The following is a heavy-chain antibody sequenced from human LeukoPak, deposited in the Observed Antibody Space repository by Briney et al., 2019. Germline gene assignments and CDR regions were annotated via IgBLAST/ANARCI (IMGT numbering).Heavy chain of an antibody. J-gene: IGHJ4*02. CDR2: IRSKAYGGTT. V-gene: IGHV3-49*04. D-gene: IGHD2-2*01. Sequence: PGGSLRLSCTASGFTFGDYAMSWVRQAPGKGLVWVGFIRSKAYGGTTEYAASVKGRFTISRDDSKSIAYLQMNSLKTEDTAVYYCTRTIVVVPAAAFDYWGQGTLVTVSS. CDR3: TRTIVVVPAAAFDY. CDR1: GFTFGDYA.